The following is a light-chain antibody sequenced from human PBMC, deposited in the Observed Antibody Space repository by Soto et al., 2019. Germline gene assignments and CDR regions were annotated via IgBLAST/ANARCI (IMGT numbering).Light chain of an antibody. CDR3: QQYGSSPPIT. V-gene: IGKV3-20*01. CDR1: QSVSSSY. Sequence: EIVLTQSPGTLSLSPGERATLSCRASQSVSSSYLAWYQQKPGQAPRLLIYGASSRATGIPYRFSGSGSGTDFTLTISRPEHEDFAVYYCQQYGSSPPITFGQGTRLEIK. CDR2: GAS. J-gene: IGKJ5*01.